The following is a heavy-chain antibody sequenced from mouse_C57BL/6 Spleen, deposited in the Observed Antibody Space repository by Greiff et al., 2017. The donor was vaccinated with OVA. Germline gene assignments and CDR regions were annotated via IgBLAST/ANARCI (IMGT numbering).Heavy chain of an antibody. V-gene: IGHV1-66*01. D-gene: IGHD1-1*01. Sequence: QVQLQQSGPELVKPGASVKISCKASGYSFTSYYIHWVKQRPGQGLEWIGWIYPGSGNTKYNEKFKGKATLTADTSSSTAYMQLSSLTSEDSAVYYCARETPYYGSSHFAYWGQGTLVTVSA. CDR1: GYSFTSYY. J-gene: IGHJ3*01. CDR3: ARETPYYGSSHFAY. CDR2: IYPGSGNT.